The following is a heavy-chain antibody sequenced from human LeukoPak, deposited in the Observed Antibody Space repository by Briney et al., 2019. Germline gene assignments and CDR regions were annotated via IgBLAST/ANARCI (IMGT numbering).Heavy chain of an antibody. J-gene: IGHJ3*02. Sequence: SETLSLTRTVSGYSISSGYYWGWIRQPPGKGLGWIGSIYHSGSTYYNPSLKSRVTISVDTSKNQFSLKLSSVTAADTAVYYCARVIQGADAFDIWGQGTMVTVSS. D-gene: IGHD3-16*01. CDR1: GYSISSGYY. CDR3: ARVIQGADAFDI. CDR2: IYHSGST. V-gene: IGHV4-38-2*02.